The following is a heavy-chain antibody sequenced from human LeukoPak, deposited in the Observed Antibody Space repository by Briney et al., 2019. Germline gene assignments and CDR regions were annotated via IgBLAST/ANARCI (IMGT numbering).Heavy chain of an antibody. J-gene: IGHJ3*02. Sequence: SVKVSCKASGYTFTGYYMHWVRRAPGQGLEWMGWINPNSGGTNYAQKFQGWVTMTRDTSISTAYMELSRLRSDDTAVYYCARDGGYYDILTGYYKDDAFDIWGQGTMVTVSS. CDR3: ARDGGYYDILTGYYKDDAFDI. CDR1: GYTFTGYY. CDR2: INPNSGGT. V-gene: IGHV1-2*04. D-gene: IGHD3-9*01.